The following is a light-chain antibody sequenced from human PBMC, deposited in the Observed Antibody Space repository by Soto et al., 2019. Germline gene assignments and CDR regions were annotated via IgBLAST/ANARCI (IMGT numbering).Light chain of an antibody. CDR2: DAS. Sequence: EIVLTQSPATLSLSRGERATLSCRASQSVSSYLAWYQQKPGQAPRLLIYDASNRATGIPARFSGSGSGTDFTLTISSLEPEDFAVYYCQQRSNWPPLYTFGQGTKLEI. CDR3: QQRSNWPPLYT. J-gene: IGKJ2*01. V-gene: IGKV3-11*01. CDR1: QSVSSY.